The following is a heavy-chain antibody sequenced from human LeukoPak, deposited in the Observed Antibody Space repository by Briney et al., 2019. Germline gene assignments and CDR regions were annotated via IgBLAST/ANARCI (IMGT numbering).Heavy chain of an antibody. CDR3: AKPTSTYYYDSSGYYGY. CDR1: GFTFSSYA. CDR2: ISGSGGST. Sequence: PRGSLRLSCAASGFTFSSYAMSWVRQAPGKGLEWVSAISGSGGSTYYADSVKGRFTISRDNSKNTLYLQMNSLRAEDTAVYYCAKPTSTYYYDSSGYYGYWGQGTLVTVSS. D-gene: IGHD3-22*01. J-gene: IGHJ4*02. V-gene: IGHV3-23*01.